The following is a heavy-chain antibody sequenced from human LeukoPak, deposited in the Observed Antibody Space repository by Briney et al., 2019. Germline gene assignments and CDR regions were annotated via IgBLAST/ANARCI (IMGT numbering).Heavy chain of an antibody. D-gene: IGHD7-27*01. V-gene: IGHV3-21*04. CDR2: ISSSSSYI. J-gene: IGHJ4*02. CDR3: AVNWDLDY. Sequence: GGSLRLSCAASGFTFSSYAMSWVRQAPGKGLEWVSSISSSSSYIYYADSVKGRFTISRDNAKNSLYLQMNSLRAEDTALYYCAVNWDLDYWGQGTLVTVSS. CDR1: GFTFSSYA.